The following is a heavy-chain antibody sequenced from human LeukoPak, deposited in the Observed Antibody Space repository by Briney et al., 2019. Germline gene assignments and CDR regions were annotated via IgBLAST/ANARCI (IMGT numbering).Heavy chain of an antibody. V-gene: IGHV3-33*01. Sequence: GGSLRLSCAASGVTFNNYGMHWVRQAPGKGLEWVAVIWYEGNNKYYTDSVKGRFTISRDNSKNTLYLQMNSLRAEDTAVYYCARDRGGSSWYILDYWGQGILVTVSS. CDR3: ARDRGGSSWYILDY. CDR2: IWYEGNNK. D-gene: IGHD6-13*01. J-gene: IGHJ4*02. CDR1: GVTFNNYG.